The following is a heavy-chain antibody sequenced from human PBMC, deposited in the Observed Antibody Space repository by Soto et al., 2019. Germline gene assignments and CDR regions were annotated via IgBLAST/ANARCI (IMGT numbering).Heavy chain of an antibody. J-gene: IGHJ6*02. D-gene: IGHD6-19*01. Sequence: SVKVSWKASGGTFSSYAISWVRQAPGQGLEWMGGIIPIFGTANYAQKFQGRVTITADESTSTAYMELSSLRSEDTAVYYCAREYPGIAVAGDYYYYGMDVWGQGTTVTVSS. V-gene: IGHV1-69*13. CDR1: GGTFSSYA. CDR3: AREYPGIAVAGDYYYYGMDV. CDR2: IIPIFGTA.